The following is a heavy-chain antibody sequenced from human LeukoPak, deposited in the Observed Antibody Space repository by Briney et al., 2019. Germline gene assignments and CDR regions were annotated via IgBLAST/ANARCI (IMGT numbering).Heavy chain of an antibody. CDR2: IYYSGST. Sequence: PSETLSLTCTVSGGSISSGGYYWSWIRQHPGTGLEWIGYIYYSGSTYYNPSLKSRVAISVDRSNNQFSLSLSSVTAADTAVYFCSGYSSYWSSGGGYWGQGTLVTVSS. CDR3: SGYSSYWSSGGGY. CDR1: GGSISSGGYY. V-gene: IGHV4-31*09. D-gene: IGHD6-19*01. J-gene: IGHJ4*02.